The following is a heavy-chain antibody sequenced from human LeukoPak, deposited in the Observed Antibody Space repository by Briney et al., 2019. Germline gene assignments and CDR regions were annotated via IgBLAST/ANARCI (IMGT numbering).Heavy chain of an antibody. CDR2: ISSSSSYI. D-gene: IGHD3-10*01. J-gene: IGHJ4*02. Sequence: GGSLRLSCAASGFSFSSYSMNWVRQAPGKGLEWVSSISSSSSYIYYADSVKGRFTISRDNAKNSLYLQMNSLRAEDTAVYYCARARRVVRGEQADYWGQGTLVTVSS. CDR1: GFSFSSYS. CDR3: ARARRVVRGEQADY. V-gene: IGHV3-21*01.